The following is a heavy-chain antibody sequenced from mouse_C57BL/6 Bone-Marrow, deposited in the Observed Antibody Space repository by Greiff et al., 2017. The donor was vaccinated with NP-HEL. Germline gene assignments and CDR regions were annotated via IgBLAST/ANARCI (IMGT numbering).Heavy chain of an antibody. CDR1: GYTFTSYW. Sequence: QVQLQQPGAELVMPGASVKLSCKASGYTFTSYWMHWVKQRPGQGLEWIGEIDPSDSYTNYNQKFKGKSTLTVDKSSSTAYMQLSSLTSEDSAVYYCAREGLGPYFDYWGQGTTLTVSS. CDR3: AREGLGPYFDY. D-gene: IGHD4-1*01. CDR2: IDPSDSYT. J-gene: IGHJ2*01. V-gene: IGHV1-69*01.